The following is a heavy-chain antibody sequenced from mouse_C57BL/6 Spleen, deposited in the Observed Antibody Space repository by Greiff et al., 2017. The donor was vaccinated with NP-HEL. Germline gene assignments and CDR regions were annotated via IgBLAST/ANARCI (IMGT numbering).Heavy chain of an antibody. CDR2: IYPGDGDT. V-gene: IGHV1-80*01. Sequence: VQLVESGAELVKPGASVKISCKASGYAFSSYWMNWVKQRPGKGLEWIGQIYPGDGDTNYNGKFKGKATLTADKSSSTAYMQLSSLTSEDSAVYFCARGDYYGSRGLDYWGQGTTLTVSS. CDR1: GYAFSSYW. J-gene: IGHJ2*01. D-gene: IGHD1-1*01. CDR3: ARGDYYGSRGLDY.